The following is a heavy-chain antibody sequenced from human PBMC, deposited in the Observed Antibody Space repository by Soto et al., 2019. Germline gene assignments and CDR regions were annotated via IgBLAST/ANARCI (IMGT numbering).Heavy chain of an antibody. Sequence: LSLTCTVSGGSISSYYWSWIRQPPGKGLEWIGYIYYSGSTNYSPSLKSRVTISVDTSKNQFSLKLSSVTAADTAVYYCARGRGSGSSFYYYGMDVWGQGTTVTVSS. D-gene: IGHD3-10*01. CDR1: GGSISSYY. CDR2: IYYSGST. J-gene: IGHJ6*02. V-gene: IGHV4-59*01. CDR3: ARGRGSGSSFYYYGMDV.